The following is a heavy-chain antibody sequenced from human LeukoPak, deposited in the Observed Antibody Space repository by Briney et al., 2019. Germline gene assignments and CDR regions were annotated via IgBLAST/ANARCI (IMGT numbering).Heavy chain of an antibody. J-gene: IGHJ6*03. CDR2: VYTSGST. CDR1: GGSISSYY. CDR3: ARLASYYYYYMDV. Sequence: PSETLSLTCTVSGGSISSYYWSWIRQPAGKGLEWIGRVYTSGSTNYNPSLKSRVTVSVDTSKNQFSLKLSSVTAADTAVYYCARLASYYYYYMDVWGKGTTVTVSS. V-gene: IGHV4-4*07.